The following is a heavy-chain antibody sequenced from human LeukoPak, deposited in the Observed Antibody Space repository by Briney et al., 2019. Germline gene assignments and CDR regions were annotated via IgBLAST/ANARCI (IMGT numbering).Heavy chain of an antibody. V-gene: IGHV3-21*01. CDR2: ISSSSTYI. J-gene: IGHJ4*02. CDR3: ASVGDSGCDDY. Sequence: GGSLRLSCAVSGFTFSSYSMNWVPQAPGKRLEWVSCISSSSTYIYYADSVKGRVTTSRDNAKNSLYLQMTSLRAEDRAVYYCASVGDSGCDDYWGQGTLVTVSS. D-gene: IGHD2-21*01. CDR1: GFTFSSYS.